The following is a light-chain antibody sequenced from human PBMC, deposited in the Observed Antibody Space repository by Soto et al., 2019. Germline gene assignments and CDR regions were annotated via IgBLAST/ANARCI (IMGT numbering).Light chain of an antibody. J-gene: IGLJ2*01. CDR3: SSYGGSDSEI. CDR2: AVS. CDR1: SSDVGGYNS. V-gene: IGLV2-8*01. Sequence: QSVLTQPPSASGSPGQSVTISCTGTSSDVGGYNSVSWYQQHPGKAPKLLIYAVSQRPSGVPDRFSGSKSGNTASLTVSGLQAEAEADYYCSSYGGSDSEIFGGGTKLTVL.